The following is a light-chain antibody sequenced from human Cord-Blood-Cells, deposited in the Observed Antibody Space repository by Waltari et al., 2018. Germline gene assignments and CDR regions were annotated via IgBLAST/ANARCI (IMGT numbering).Light chain of an antibody. CDR2: AAS. Sequence: DIQMTQSPSSLSASVGDRVTITCRASQSISSYLNWYQQKPGKAPNLLIYAASSLQSGVPSRISSSGSGTDFTITISSLQPEDFAAYYCQQSYSTTWTFGQGTKVEIK. J-gene: IGKJ1*01. CDR1: QSISSY. V-gene: IGKV1-39*01. CDR3: QQSYSTTWT.